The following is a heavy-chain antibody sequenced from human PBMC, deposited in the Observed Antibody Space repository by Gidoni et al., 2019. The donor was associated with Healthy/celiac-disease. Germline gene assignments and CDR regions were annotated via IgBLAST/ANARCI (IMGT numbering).Heavy chain of an antibody. CDR2: IYYSGST. D-gene: IGHD2-15*01. V-gene: IGHV4-59*08. J-gene: IGHJ6*02. CDR3: ARLGYCSGGSCYSDGYYYYYGMDV. Sequence: QVQLQESGPGLVKPSETLSITCTVSGGSISSYYWSWIRQPPGKGLEWIGYIYYSGSTNYNPSLKSRVTISVDTSKNQFSLKLSSVTAADTAVYYCARLGYCSGGSCYSDGYYYYYGMDVWGQGTTVTVSS. CDR1: GGSISSYY.